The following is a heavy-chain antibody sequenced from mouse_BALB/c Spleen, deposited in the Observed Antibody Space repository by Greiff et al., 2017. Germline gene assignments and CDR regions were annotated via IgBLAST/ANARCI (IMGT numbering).Heavy chain of an antibody. CDR3: ARNYGNYYAMDY. CDR1: GYTFTDYA. V-gene: IGHV1S137*01. Sequence: ESGAELVRPGVSVKISCKGSGYTFTDYAMHWVKQSHAKSLEWIGVISTYYGDASYNQKFKGKATMTVDKSSSTAYMELARLTSEDSAIYYCARNYGNYYAMDYWGQGTSVTVSS. CDR2: ISTYYGDA. J-gene: IGHJ4*01. D-gene: IGHD2-1*01.